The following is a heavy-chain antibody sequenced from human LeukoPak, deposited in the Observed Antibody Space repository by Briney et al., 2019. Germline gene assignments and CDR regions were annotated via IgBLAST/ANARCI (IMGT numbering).Heavy chain of an antibody. D-gene: IGHD3-10*01. CDR2: IGGSGDSI. J-gene: IGHJ4*02. CDR3: AKGHSGSYSPLFHY. CDR1: GFTFSSYA. Sequence: GGSLRLSCAASGFTFSSYAMTWVRQAPGKGLQWVSIIGGSGDSIYYADSVKGRFTISRDNSQNTLYLQMNSLSAEDTAVYYCAKGHSGSYSPLFHYWGQGTLVTVSS. V-gene: IGHV3-23*01.